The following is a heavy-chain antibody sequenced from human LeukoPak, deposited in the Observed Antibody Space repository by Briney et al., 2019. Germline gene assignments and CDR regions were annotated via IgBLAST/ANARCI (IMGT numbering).Heavy chain of an antibody. CDR3: AREKIGYSSSWHEAFDI. Sequence: TGGSLRLSCAASGFTFSSYAMHWVRQAPGKGLEWVAVISYDGSNKYYADSVKGRFTISRDNSKNTLYLQMNSLRAEDTAVYYCAREKIGYSSSWHEAFDIWGQGTMVTVSS. J-gene: IGHJ3*02. CDR2: ISYDGSNK. V-gene: IGHV3-30-3*01. D-gene: IGHD6-13*01. CDR1: GFTFSSYA.